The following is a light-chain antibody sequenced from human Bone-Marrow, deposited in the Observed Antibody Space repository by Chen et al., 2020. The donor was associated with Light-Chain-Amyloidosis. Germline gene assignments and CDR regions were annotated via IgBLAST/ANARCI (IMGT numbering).Light chain of an antibody. CDR1: QDITNY. V-gene: IGKV1-33*01. CDR2: DAS. J-gene: IGKJ2*01. CDR3: QQYDHLPPS. Sequence: DIQMTQSPSSLSASVGDRVTITCQASQDITNYLNWYQQKPGKAPKLLIYDASNLETGVPSRFSGSGSGTDFTFSISSLQPEDIATYYCQQYDHLPPSFGQGIKLEIK.